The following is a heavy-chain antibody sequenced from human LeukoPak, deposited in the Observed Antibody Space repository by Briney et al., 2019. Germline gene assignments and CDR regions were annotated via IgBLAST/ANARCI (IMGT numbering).Heavy chain of an antibody. V-gene: IGHV3-21*01. D-gene: IGHD3-9*01. CDR1: GFTFNSYS. CDR2: ISGSNSYI. J-gene: IGHJ4*02. Sequence: GGSLRLSCAASGFTFNSYSMNWVRQAPGKGLEWVSSISGSNSYIYYADSMKGRFTISRDNAKNSLYLQMNSLRAEDTAVYYCAREGSYDILTGYSSFDYWGQGTLVTVSS. CDR3: AREGSYDILTGYSSFDY.